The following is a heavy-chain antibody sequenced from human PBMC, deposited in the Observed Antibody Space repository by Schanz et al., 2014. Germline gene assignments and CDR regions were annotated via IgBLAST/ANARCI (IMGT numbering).Heavy chain of an antibody. J-gene: IGHJ4*02. CDR1: GYTFTTYY. CDR3: ARDGEAAAGCDY. CDR2: INPSGGST. D-gene: IGHD6-13*01. V-gene: IGHV1-46*03. Sequence: QVQLVQSGAEVKKPGASVKVSCKASGYTFTTYYIHWVRQAPGQGLEWMGKINPSGGSTSYAQKCQGRVTMTRDTSTSTVYMELSSLRSEDTAVYYCARDGEAAAGCDYWGQGTLVTVSS.